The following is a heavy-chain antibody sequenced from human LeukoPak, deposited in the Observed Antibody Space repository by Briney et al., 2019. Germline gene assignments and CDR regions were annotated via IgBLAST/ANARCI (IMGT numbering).Heavy chain of an antibody. D-gene: IGHD3-22*01. V-gene: IGHV1-18*01. CDR1: GYTFTSYG. J-gene: IGHJ5*02. CDR3: ARVTTWLLNGPRQSWFDP. CDR2: ISAYNGNT. Sequence: ASVKVSCKASGYTFTSYGISWVRQAPGQGLEWMGRISAYNGNTNYAQKLQGRVTMTTGTSTSTAYMELRSLRSDDTAVYYCARVTTWLLNGPRQSWFDPWGQGTLVTVSS.